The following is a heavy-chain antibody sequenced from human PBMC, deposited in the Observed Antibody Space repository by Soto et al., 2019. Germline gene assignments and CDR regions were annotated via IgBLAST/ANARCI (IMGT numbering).Heavy chain of an antibody. Sequence: ASVKVSCKASGYTFTGYYMHWVRQAPGQGLEWMGWINPNSGGTNYAQKFQGRVTMTRDTSISTAYMELSRLRSDDTAVYYCARDRSSSWYSAYYYYGMDVWGQGTTVTVSS. J-gene: IGHJ6*02. CDR3: ARDRSSSWYSAYYYYGMDV. CDR1: GYTFTGYY. V-gene: IGHV1-2*02. CDR2: INPNSGGT. D-gene: IGHD6-13*01.